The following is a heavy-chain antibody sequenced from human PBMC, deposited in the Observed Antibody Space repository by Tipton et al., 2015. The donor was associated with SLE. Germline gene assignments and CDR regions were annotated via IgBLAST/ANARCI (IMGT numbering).Heavy chain of an antibody. CDR2: INHGGDT. Sequence: TLSLTCTVSGGSFTGYSYNWIRQPPGKGPEWIGEINHGGDTNYNPSFESRVTISVDTSKKQLSLNLRSVTAADTAVYYCAREFLNPVTTVHYYFDLWGRGTLVTVSS. J-gene: IGHJ2*01. D-gene: IGHD4-11*01. CDR3: AREFLNPVTTVHYYFDL. CDR1: GGSFTGYS. V-gene: IGHV4-34*01.